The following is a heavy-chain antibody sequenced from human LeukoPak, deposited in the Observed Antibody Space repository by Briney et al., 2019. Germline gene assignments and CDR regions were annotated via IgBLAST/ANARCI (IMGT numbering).Heavy chain of an antibody. V-gene: IGHV3-53*01. Sequence: HPGGSLRLSCAASGFTVSSNYMSWVRQAPGKGLEWVSVIYGGGSTYYVDSVKGRFTISRDNSKNTLYLQMNSLRAEDTAVYYCARGWRTTGTTSGLFYWGQGTLVTVSS. CDR3: ARGWRTTGTTSGLFY. CDR2: IYGGGST. D-gene: IGHD1-1*01. J-gene: IGHJ4*02. CDR1: GFTVSSNY.